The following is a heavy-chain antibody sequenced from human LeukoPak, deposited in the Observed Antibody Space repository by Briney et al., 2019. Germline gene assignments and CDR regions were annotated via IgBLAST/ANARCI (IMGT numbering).Heavy chain of an antibody. CDR3: ARDLKLFGVAAAFDI. CDR2: ISAYNGNT. D-gene: IGHD3-3*01. J-gene: IGHJ3*02. Sequence: GASVKVSCKASGYTFTSCGISWVRQAPGQGLEWMGWISAYNGNTNYAQKLQGRVTMTTDTSTSTAYMELRSLRSDDTAVYYCARDLKLFGVAAAFDIWGQGTMVTVSS. CDR1: GYTFTSCG. V-gene: IGHV1-18*01.